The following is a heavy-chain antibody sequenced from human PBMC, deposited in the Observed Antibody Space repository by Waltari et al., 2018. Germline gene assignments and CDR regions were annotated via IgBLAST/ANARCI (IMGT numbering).Heavy chain of an antibody. CDR3: AREYDILTGYYYFDY. J-gene: IGHJ4*02. Sequence: QVQLVQSGAEVKKPGASVKVSCKASGYTFTGYYMHWVRPAPGQGLEWMGRINPNSGGTNYAQKFQGRVTMTRDTSSSTAYMELSRLRSDDTAVYYCAREYDILTGYYYFDYWGQGTLVTVSS. V-gene: IGHV1-2*06. CDR2: INPNSGGT. D-gene: IGHD3-9*01. CDR1: GYTFTGYY.